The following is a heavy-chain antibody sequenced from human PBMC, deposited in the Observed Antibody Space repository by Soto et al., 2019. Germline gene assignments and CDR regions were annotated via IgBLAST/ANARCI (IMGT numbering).Heavy chain of an antibody. V-gene: IGHV1-3*04. CDR3: ASHYDDGSRSLDY. D-gene: IGHD3-22*01. J-gene: IGHJ4*02. CDR1: GYTFARYP. Sequence: QVQLVQSGAEVKKPGASVKISCKTSGYTFARYPMHWVRQAPGQRLECMGWINTANGHTKYSQKFQGRVSITREPSASIVYIELSGLRSEDTAVYYCASHYDDGSRSLDYWGQGTLVTVSS. CDR2: INTANGHT.